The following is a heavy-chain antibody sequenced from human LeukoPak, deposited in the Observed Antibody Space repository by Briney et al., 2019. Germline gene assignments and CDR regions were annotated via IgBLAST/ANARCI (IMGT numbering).Heavy chain of an antibody. CDR2: ISSSNTYT. Sequence: GGSLRLSCAASGFTFSDYYMSWIRQAPGKGLEWVSYISSSNTYTNYADSVKGRFTISRDNAKNSLYLQMNSLRAEDTAVYYCARASPSGYDYWGQGTLVTVSS. CDR3: ARASPSGYDY. CDR1: GFTFSDYY. D-gene: IGHD3-22*01. J-gene: IGHJ4*02. V-gene: IGHV3-11*06.